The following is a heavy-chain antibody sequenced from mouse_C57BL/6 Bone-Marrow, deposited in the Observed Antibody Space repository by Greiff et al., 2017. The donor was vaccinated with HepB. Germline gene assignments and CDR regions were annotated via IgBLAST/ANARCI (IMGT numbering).Heavy chain of an antibody. D-gene: IGHD1-1*01. Sequence: EVKLMESGPGLVKPSQSLSLTCSVTGYSITSGYYWNWIRQFPGNKLEWMGYISYDGSNNYNPSLKNRISITRDTSKNQFFLKLNSVTTEDTATYYCARGGIYGSREGYFDYWGQGTTLTVSS. V-gene: IGHV3-6*01. CDR1: GYSITSGYY. J-gene: IGHJ2*01. CDR3: ARGGIYGSREGYFDY. CDR2: ISYDGSN.